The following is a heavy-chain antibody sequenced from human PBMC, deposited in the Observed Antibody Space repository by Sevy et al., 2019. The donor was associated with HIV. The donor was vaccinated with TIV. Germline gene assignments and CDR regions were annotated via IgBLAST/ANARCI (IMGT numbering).Heavy chain of an antibody. V-gene: IGHV4-34*01. CDR2: INHSGST. Sequence: SETLSLTCAVYGGSFRGYYWSWIRQPPGKGLEWIGEINHSGSTNYNPSLKSRVTISVDTSKNQFSLKLSSVTAADTAVYYCARGLRAGYSSSWYYYYYGMDVWGQGTTVTVSS. J-gene: IGHJ6*02. CDR1: GGSFRGYY. CDR3: ARGLRAGYSSSWYYYYYGMDV. D-gene: IGHD6-13*01.